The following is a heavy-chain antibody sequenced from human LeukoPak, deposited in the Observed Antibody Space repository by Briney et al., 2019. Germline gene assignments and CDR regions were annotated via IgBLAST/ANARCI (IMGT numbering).Heavy chain of an antibody. CDR2: ISWNSASV. CDR3: AKGTPKGTPYYYFDY. CDR1: GFTFDDSA. Sequence: GGSLRLSCAASGFTFDDSAMHWVRQAPGKGLEWVSGISWNSASVAYADSVEGRFTISRDNAKNSLYLQMNSLRAEDTALYYCAKGTPKGTPYYYFDYWGKGTLVTVSS. J-gene: IGHJ4*02. V-gene: IGHV3-9*01. D-gene: IGHD2-21*01.